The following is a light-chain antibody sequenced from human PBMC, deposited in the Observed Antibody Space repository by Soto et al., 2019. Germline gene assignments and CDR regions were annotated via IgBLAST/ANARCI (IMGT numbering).Light chain of an antibody. J-gene: IGKJ3*01. V-gene: IGKV3-15*01. CDR3: QQYHKWALT. CDR2: GAS. Sequence: EIVLTQSPATLSVSPGERVTLSCRASQSVSNHLAWFQQKPGQTLRLLIYGASTRATGIPARFSGSGSETELTLTISSLQSEDFAIYYCQQYHKWALTFGSGTKVEIE. CDR1: QSVSNH.